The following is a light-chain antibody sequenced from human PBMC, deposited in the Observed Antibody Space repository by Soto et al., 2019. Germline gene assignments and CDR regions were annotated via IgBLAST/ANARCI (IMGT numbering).Light chain of an antibody. J-gene: IGKJ4*01. CDR1: QGISSY. CDR2: AAS. CDR3: QQLNSYPST. V-gene: IGKV1-9*01. Sequence: DIQLTQSPSFLSASVGDRVTVTCRASQGISSYLAWYQQKPGKAPKLLIYAASTLQSGVPSRFSGSGSGTEFTLTTSSLQPEDFATYYCQQLNSYPSTFGGGTKVDIK.